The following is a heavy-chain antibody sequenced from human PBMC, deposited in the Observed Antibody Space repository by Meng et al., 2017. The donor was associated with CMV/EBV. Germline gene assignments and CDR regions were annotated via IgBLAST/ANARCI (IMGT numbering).Heavy chain of an antibody. CDR3: AGLFRTGSFDI. CDR2: IIPILGIA. J-gene: IGHJ3*02. D-gene: IGHD1-14*01. Sequence: SVKVSCKASVGTFSSYTISWVRQAPGQGLEWMGRIIPILGIANYAQKFQGRVTITADKSTSTAYMELSSLRSEDTAAYYCAGLFRTGSFDIWGQGTMVTVSS. V-gene: IGHV1-69*02. CDR1: VGTFSSYT.